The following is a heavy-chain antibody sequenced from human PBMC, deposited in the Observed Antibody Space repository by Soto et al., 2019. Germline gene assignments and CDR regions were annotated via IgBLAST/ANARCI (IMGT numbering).Heavy chain of an antibody. Sequence: SETLSLTCTVSGDSISSYYWSWIRQPPGKGLEWIGYIYYSGSANDNPSLKSRVTISVETSQNQFSLKLNSVDAADTAVYYCASNGLVRGYSYASAVEYWGQGTPVNRLL. J-gene: IGHJ4*02. D-gene: IGHD5-18*01. CDR2: IYYSGSA. CDR1: GDSISSYY. CDR3: ASNGLVRGYSYASAVEY. V-gene: IGHV4-59*01.